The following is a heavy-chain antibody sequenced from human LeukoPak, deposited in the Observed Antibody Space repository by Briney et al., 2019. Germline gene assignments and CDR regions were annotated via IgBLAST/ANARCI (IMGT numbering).Heavy chain of an antibody. D-gene: IGHD3-10*01. CDR1: GGSISSGGYS. V-gene: IGHV4-30-2*01. J-gene: IGHJ6*02. CDR2: IYHSGST. Sequence: SETLSLTCAVSGGSISSGGYSWSWIRQPPGKGLEWIGYIYHSGSTYYNPSLKSRVTISVDTSKNQFSLKLSSVTAADTAVYYCARERRTSYYGSGTYYYGMDVWGQGTTVTVSS. CDR3: ARERRTSYYGSGTYYYGMDV.